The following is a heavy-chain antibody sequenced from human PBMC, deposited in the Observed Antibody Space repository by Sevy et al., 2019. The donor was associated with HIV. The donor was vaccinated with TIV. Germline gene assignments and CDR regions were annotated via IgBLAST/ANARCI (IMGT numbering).Heavy chain of an antibody. Sequence: SETLSLTCAVSGYSISSGYYWGWIRQPPGKGLEWIGSVYHFGSTYYNPSLKSRVTFSVDTSKNRFSLKLYSVTVADTAVYYCARVYWVGAAMDFDYSGRGTLVTVSS. CDR2: VYHFGST. CDR1: GYSISSGYY. V-gene: IGHV4-38-2*01. J-gene: IGHJ4*02. CDR3: ARVYWVGAAMDFDY. D-gene: IGHD2-15*01.